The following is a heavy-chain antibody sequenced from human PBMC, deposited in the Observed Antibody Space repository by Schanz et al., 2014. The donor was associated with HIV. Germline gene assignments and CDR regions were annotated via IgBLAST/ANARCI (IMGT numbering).Heavy chain of an antibody. D-gene: IGHD3-22*01. CDR3: AKDLSDDTSAYYRY. V-gene: IGHV3-30*18. Sequence: VQLVESGGGVVQPGRSLRLSCAASRFTFSNYGMHWVRQAPGKGLEWVAVISYDGSNKYYADSVKGRFTISRDNSKNTLYLQMHRLRAEDTALYYCAKDLSDDTSAYYRYWGQGTLVTVSS. CDR2: ISYDGSNK. CDR1: RFTFSNYG. J-gene: IGHJ4*02.